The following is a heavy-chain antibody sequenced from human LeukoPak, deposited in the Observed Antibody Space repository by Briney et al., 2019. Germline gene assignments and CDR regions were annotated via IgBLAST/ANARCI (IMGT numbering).Heavy chain of an antibody. Sequence: SETLSLTCTVSGGSISSYYWSWIRQPPGKGLEWIGYIYYSGSTNYNPSLKSRVTISVDTSKNQFSLKLSSVTAADTAVYYCAMWSPLHYFDYWGQGTLVTVSS. D-gene: IGHD1-26*01. V-gene: IGHV4-59*01. CDR1: GGSISSYY. CDR2: IYYSGST. CDR3: AMWSPLHYFDY. J-gene: IGHJ4*02.